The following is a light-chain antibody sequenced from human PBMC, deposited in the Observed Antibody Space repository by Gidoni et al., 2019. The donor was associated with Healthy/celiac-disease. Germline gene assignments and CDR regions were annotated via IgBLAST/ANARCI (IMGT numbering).Light chain of an antibody. Sequence: QSVLTQPPSASGTPGQRVTISCSGSSSNIGSNTVNWYPQLPGTAPKLLIYSNNQRPSGVPDRFSGSKSGTPASLAISGLQSDDEADYYCAAWDDSLNGPVVFGGGTKLTVL. CDR2: SNN. V-gene: IGLV1-44*01. CDR3: AAWDDSLNGPVV. J-gene: IGLJ2*01. CDR1: SSNIGSNT.